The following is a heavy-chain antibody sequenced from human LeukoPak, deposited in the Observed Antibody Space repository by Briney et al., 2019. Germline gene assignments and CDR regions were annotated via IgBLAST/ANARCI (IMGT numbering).Heavy chain of an antibody. D-gene: IGHD5-18*01. CDR1: GYSFTTFW. J-gene: IGHJ4*02. Sequence: GESLKISCKGPGYSFTTFWIGWVRQMPGKGLEWMGIIYPGDSDSRYSPSFQGQVSISADKSISTVYLQWSSLKASDTAMYYCARQGYTHGYDYWGQGTLVTVSS. CDR2: IYPGDSDS. CDR3: ARQGYTHGYDY. V-gene: IGHV5-51*01.